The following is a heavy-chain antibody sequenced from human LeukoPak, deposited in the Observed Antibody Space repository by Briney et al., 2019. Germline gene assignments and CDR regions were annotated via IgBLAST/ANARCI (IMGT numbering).Heavy chain of an antibody. CDR3: ARDRDGVSY. V-gene: IGHV4-39*07. CDR1: DGSISSSSYY. Sequence: SETLSLTCTVSDGSISSSSYYWGWIRQPPGKGLEWIGSIYYSGSTYYNPSLKSRVTISIDTSKNQFSLKLSSVTAADTAVYYCARDRDGVSYWGQGTLVTVSS. D-gene: IGHD4-17*01. J-gene: IGHJ4*02. CDR2: IYYSGST.